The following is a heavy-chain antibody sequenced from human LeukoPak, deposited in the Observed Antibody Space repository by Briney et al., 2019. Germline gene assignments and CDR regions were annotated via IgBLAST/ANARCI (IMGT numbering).Heavy chain of an antibody. Sequence: PGGSLRLSCAASGFTFSGSAMHWVRQASGKGLEWVGRIRSKANSYATAYAASVKGRFTISRDDSKNTAYLQMNNLKTEDTAVYYCTRLDCSSTSCSDYWGQGTLVTVSS. CDR2: IRSKANSYAT. V-gene: IGHV3-73*01. J-gene: IGHJ4*02. CDR1: GFTFSGSA. CDR3: TRLDCSSTSCSDY. D-gene: IGHD2-2*01.